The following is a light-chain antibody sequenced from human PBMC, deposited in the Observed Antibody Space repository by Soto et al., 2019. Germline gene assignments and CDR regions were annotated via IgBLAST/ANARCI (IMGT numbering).Light chain of an antibody. CDR2: DVS. V-gene: IGLV2-14*03. J-gene: IGLJ1*01. Sequence: QSVLTQPASVSGSPGQSITISCTGTSSDVGAYNYVSWYQRHPGKAPKFMIYDVSNRPSGVSNRFSGSKSGNTASLTISGLQAEDEADYYCSSYTSSSTLYVFGTGTKVT. CDR3: SSYTSSSTLYV. CDR1: SSDVGAYNY.